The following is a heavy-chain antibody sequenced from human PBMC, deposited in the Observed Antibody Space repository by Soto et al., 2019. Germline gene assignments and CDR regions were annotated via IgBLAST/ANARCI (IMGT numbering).Heavy chain of an antibody. V-gene: IGHV4-59*08. D-gene: IGHD2-15*01. CDR1: GGSISSYY. CDR3: ATLYCSGGSCSNNNWFDP. CDR2: IYYSGST. J-gene: IGHJ5*02. Sequence: SETLSLTCTVSGGSISSYYWSWIRQPPGKGLEWIGYIYYSGSTNYNPSLKSRVTISVDTSKNQFSLKLSSVTAADTAVYYCATLYCSGGSCSNNNWFDPWGQGTLVTVSS.